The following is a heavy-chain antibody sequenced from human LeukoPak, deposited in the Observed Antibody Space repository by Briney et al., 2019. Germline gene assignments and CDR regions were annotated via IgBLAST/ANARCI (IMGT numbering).Heavy chain of an antibody. J-gene: IGHJ4*02. D-gene: IGHD3-22*01. CDR1: GFTFSIYI. CDR3: ESYEGNYFDY. CDR2: ISRNSTYI. V-gene: IGHV3-21*01. Sequence: GGSLRLSCAASGFTFSIYIMNWVRQAPGKGLEWVASISRNSTYIHYADSVKGRFTISRDNARNSLFLQMNSLRAEDTAIYYCESYEGNYFDYCLQGTLVTVSS.